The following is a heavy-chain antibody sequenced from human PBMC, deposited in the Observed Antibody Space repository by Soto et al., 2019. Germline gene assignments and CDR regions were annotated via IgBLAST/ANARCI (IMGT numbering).Heavy chain of an antibody. CDR1: GCSISSYY. D-gene: IGHD2-2*01. J-gene: IGHJ4*02. Sequence: SGTLSLTCTVSGCSISSYYLSWVRQPPGKGLEWIGYIYYSGSTNYNPSLKSRVTLSVDKSKNQFSPKLSSVTAADTAVYYCARCRSNSCPLFDYWGQGTLVTVSS. V-gene: IGHV4-59*01. CDR3: ARCRSNSCPLFDY. CDR2: IYYSGST.